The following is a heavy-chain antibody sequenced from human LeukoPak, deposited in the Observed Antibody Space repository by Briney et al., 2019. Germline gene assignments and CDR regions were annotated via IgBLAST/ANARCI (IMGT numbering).Heavy chain of an antibody. V-gene: IGHV4-59*01. Sequence: SETLSLTCTVSGGSISSYYWSWLRQPPGKGLEWIGYIYYSGSTNYNPSLKSRVTISVDTSKNQFSLKLSSVTAADTAVYYCAREELLASDYWGQGTLVTVSS. CDR2: IYYSGST. CDR1: GGSISSYY. J-gene: IGHJ4*02. D-gene: IGHD3-10*01. CDR3: AREELLASDY.